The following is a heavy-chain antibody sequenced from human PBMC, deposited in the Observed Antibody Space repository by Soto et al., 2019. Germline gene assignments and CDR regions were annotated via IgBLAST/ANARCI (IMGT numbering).Heavy chain of an antibody. J-gene: IGHJ4*01. CDR1: GFPFGNYH. CDR3: AKEPRLQRAY. Sequence: PGGSLRLSCEASGFPFGNYHMSWVRQAPGKGLEWVAGISAGGDGTTYADSVKGRFTISRDNSRNTLYLQMNSLRVDDTALYYSAKEPRLQRAYWGQGTLVTVSS. V-gene: IGHV3-23*01. CDR2: ISAGGDGT. D-gene: IGHD4-4*01.